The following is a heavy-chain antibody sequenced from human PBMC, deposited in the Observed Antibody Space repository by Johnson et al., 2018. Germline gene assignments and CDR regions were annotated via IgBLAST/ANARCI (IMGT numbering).Heavy chain of an antibody. Sequence: VQLVESGGGVVQPGRSLRLSCAASGFTFSSYGMHWVRQAPGKGLEWVAVIWYDGSNKYYADSVKGRFPISSDNSKNTLYLQMNSLGAEDAAVYYCARDLAYDFWSEYYGMDVWGQGTPVTGSS. CDR2: IWYDGSNK. D-gene: IGHD3-3*01. J-gene: IGHJ6*02. CDR3: ARDLAYDFWSEYYGMDV. V-gene: IGHV3-33*01. CDR1: GFTFSSYG.